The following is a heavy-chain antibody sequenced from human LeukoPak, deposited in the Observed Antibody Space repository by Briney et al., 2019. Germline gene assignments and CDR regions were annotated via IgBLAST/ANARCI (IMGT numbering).Heavy chain of an antibody. D-gene: IGHD6-6*01. CDR3: ARATYSTSRFSYYFDY. CDR1: GFTFSSYA. CDR2: ISYDGTNK. J-gene: IGHJ4*02. Sequence: QPGGSLRLSCAASGFTFSSYAMHWVRQAPGKGLKWVAVISYDGTNKYYADSVRGRFTISRDNSKNTLYLQMNSLRVDDTAVYYCARATYSTSRFSYYFDYWGQGTLVTVSS. V-gene: IGHV3-30-3*01.